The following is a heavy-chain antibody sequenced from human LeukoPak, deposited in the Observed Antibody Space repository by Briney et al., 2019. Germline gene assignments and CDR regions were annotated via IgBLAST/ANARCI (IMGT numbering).Heavy chain of an antibody. J-gene: IGHJ6*03. CDR1: GGSISRGGYS. V-gene: IGHV4-61*08. Sequence: PSETLSLTCAVSGGSISRGGYSWSWIRQPPGRGLVWNGYNYYSGSTNYNPSLKSRVTISVDTSKNQFSLKLRSVTAADTAVYYCARTSEGYCRSTRCWAYYYYMDVWGKGTTVTISS. D-gene: IGHD2-2*01. CDR3: ARTSEGYCRSTRCWAYYYYMDV. CDR2: NYYSGST.